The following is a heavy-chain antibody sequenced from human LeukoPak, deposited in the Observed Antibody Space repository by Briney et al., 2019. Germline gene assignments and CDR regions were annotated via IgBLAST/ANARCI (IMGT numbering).Heavy chain of an antibody. CDR2: IYYSGGT. D-gene: IGHD4/OR15-4a*01. Sequence: PSETLSLTCTVSGGSISSNGYYWAWFRQPPGKGLEWIGSIYYSGGTYYNPSLKSRVTISIDTSKNQFSLKLRSVTAADTAVYYCARTGAIAGASANPGHWGQGTLVTVSS. CDR3: ARTGAIAGASANPGH. J-gene: IGHJ4*02. V-gene: IGHV4-39*07. CDR1: GGSISSNGYY.